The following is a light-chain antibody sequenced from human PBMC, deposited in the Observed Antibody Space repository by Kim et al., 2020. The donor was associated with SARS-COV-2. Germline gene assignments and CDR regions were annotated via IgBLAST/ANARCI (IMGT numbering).Light chain of an antibody. CDR3: QQYGSFT. Sequence: SLSPGERATLSCRASQSVSSTYLAWYQQKPGQAPRLLIYRASNRATGVPGRFSGSGSGTDFTLTISRLEPEDFAVYYCQQYGSFTFGGGTKVDIK. CDR1: QSVSSTY. V-gene: IGKV3-20*01. CDR2: RAS. J-gene: IGKJ4*01.